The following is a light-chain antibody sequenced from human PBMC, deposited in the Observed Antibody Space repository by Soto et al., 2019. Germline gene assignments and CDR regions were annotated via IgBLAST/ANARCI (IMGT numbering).Light chain of an antibody. J-gene: IGLJ1*01. CDR1: SSDVGGYNY. Sequence: QSVLTQPASVSGSPGQSITISCTGTSSDVGGYNYVSWYQQHPGKAPKFMIYDVSNRPSGVSNRFSGSKSGNTASLTISGXQAEDEADYYCSSYTTSNTRQIVFGTGTKLTVL. CDR3: SSYTTSNTRQIV. CDR2: DVS. V-gene: IGLV2-14*01.